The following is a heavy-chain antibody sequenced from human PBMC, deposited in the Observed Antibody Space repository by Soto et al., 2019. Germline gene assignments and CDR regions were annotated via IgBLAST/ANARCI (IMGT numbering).Heavy chain of an antibody. Sequence: QVHLVQSGAEVKKPGASVKVSCTASGYTFTNYGVSWVRQAPGQGLEWVGWINTYNGNTKNSQRLQGRVTLTTDTSTSTAYMDLTSLTSDDTAVYYCARDPGGAYLDYWAQGTLVTVSS. CDR2: INTYNGNT. V-gene: IGHV1-18*01. CDR3: ARDPGGAYLDY. D-gene: IGHD3-16*01. J-gene: IGHJ4*02. CDR1: GYTFTNYG.